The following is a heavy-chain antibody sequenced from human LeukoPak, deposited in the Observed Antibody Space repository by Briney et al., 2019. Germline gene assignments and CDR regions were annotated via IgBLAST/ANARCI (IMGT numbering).Heavy chain of an antibody. CDR1: GGSISSGSYY. J-gene: IGHJ4*02. CDR2: IYTSGST. CDR3: ARELLGYCTNGVCYSLDY. V-gene: IGHV4-61*02. Sequence: SETLSLTCTVSGGSISSGSYYWSWIRQPAGKGLEWIGRIYTSGSTNYNPSLKSRVTIPVDTSKNQFSLKLSSVTAADTAVYYCARELLGYCTNGVCYSLDYWGQGTLVTVSS. D-gene: IGHD2-8*01.